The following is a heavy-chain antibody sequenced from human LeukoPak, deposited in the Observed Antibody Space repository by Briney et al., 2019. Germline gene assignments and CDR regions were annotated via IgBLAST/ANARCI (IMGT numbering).Heavy chain of an antibody. CDR2: ISYEGRTK. CDR3: AREGEVSTGDAFDI. J-gene: IGHJ3*02. CDR1: GFTLSSYA. V-gene: IGHV3-30-3*01. D-gene: IGHD3-16*02. Sequence: GGSLRLSCGASGFTLSSYAMHGVRHAPGRGVEGVAVISYEGRTKYYAGSVKGRFPISRDNSKNTLYLQMNSLRAEDTGVYCFAREGEVSTGDAFDIWGQGTMVTVSS.